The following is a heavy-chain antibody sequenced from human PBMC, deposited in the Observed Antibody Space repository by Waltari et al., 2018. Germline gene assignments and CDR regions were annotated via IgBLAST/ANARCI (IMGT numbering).Heavy chain of an antibody. CDR2: IYTSGST. Sequence: QVQLQESGPGLVKPSETLSLTCTVSGGSISSYYWSWIRQPAGKGLGWIGRIYTSGSTNYNPSLKSRVTMSVDTSKNQFSLKLSSVTAADTAVYYCAREAVVVVPAATYYYYYYMDVWGKGTTVTISS. J-gene: IGHJ6*03. D-gene: IGHD2-2*01. CDR1: GGSISSYY. V-gene: IGHV4-4*07. CDR3: AREAVVVVPAATYYYYYYMDV.